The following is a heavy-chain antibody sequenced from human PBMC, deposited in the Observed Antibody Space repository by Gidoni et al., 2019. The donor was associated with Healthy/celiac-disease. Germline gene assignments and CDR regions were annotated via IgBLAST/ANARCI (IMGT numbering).Heavy chain of an antibody. CDR2: IIPIFGTA. V-gene: IGHV1-69*01. J-gene: IGHJ6*02. Sequence: QVQLVQSGAEVKKPGSAVKVSCKASGGTFSSYAISWVREAPGQGLEWMGGIIPIFGTANSAQKFQGRVTITADESTSTAYMELSSLRSEDTAVYYCARLQRTALGYYYGMDVWGQGTTVTVSS. CDR3: ARLQRTALGYYYGMDV. D-gene: IGHD4-4*01. CDR1: GGTFSSYA.